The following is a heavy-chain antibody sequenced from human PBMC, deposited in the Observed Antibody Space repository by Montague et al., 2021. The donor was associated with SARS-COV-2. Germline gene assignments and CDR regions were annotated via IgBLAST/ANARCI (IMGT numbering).Heavy chain of an antibody. CDR3: ASSYYYGSGTYVYNYYMDV. Sequence: SETLSLTCTVSGGSVSSSPYYWGWIRQPPGRGLEWVGSIPYSGRTYFSPSLKSRLTISVDSSESQFSLRLSSVTAADTAVYYCASSYYYGSGTYVYNYYMDVWGKGTTVTVSS. CDR2: IPYSGRT. J-gene: IGHJ6*03. CDR1: GGSVSSSPYY. D-gene: IGHD3-10*01. V-gene: IGHV4-39*01.